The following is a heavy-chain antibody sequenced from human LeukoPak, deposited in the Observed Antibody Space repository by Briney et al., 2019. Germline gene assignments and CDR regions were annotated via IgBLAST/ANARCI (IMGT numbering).Heavy chain of an antibody. CDR3: ASLYSGSYKSPRDAFDI. J-gene: IGHJ3*02. D-gene: IGHD1-26*01. V-gene: IGHV1-46*01. CDR1: GYTFTSYY. Sequence: VSVKVSCKASGYTFTSYYMLWVRQAPGQGLEWMGIINPSVGSTSYAQKFQGRVTMTRDTSTSTVYMELSSLRSEDTAVYYCASLYSGSYKSPRDAFDIWGQGTMVTVSS. CDR2: INPSVGST.